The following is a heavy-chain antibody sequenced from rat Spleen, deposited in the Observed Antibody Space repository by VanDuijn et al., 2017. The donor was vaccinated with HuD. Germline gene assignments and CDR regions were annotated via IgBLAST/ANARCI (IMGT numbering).Heavy chain of an antibody. V-gene: IGHV5S23*01. J-gene: IGHJ2*01. CDR3: ARQWDY. CDR1: GFTFTNYY. Sequence: EVQLVESGGGLVQPGRSLKLSCAASGFTFTNYYMAWVRQAPTKGLEWVAYISTGGDNTYYRDSVKGRFTISRDSRKNSLYLQMNSLKSEDTATYYCARQWDYWGQGVMVTVSS. CDR2: ISTGGDNT.